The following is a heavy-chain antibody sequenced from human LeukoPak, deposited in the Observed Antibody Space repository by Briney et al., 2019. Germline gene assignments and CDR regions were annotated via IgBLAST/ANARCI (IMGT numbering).Heavy chain of an antibody. V-gene: IGHV3-23*01. CDR1: GFIYRRFS. CDR2: ISGRGGST. CDR3: AKVPQPPPTYCDFWRLELGWFAP. J-gene: IGHJ5*02. D-gene: IGHD3-3*01. Sequence: GWCVSLSCVAWGFIYRRFSIGWVRRAQGRGLEWAVAISGRGGSTYYADFVKGGFSVSRDNSKDTLCGQMQSLRAEDTTVYYCAKVPQPPPTYCDFWRLELGWFAPWGQGTLVTVSS.